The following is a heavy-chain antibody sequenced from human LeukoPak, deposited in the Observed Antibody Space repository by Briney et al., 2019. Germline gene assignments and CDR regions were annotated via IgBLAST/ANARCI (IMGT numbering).Heavy chain of an antibody. CDR1: GFTFSSYG. CDR2: IRYDGSNK. V-gene: IGHV3-30*02. CDR3: AKDSGLIAAAGNFGY. D-gene: IGHD6-13*01. Sequence: GGSLRLSCAASGFTFSSYGMHWVRQAPGKGLEWVAFIRYDGSNKYYADSVKGRFTISRDNSKNTLYLQMNSLRAEDTAVYYCAKDSGLIAAAGNFGYWGQGTLVTVSS. J-gene: IGHJ4*02.